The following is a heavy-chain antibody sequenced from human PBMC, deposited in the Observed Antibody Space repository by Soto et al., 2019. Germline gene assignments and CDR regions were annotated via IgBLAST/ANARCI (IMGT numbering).Heavy chain of an antibody. J-gene: IGHJ6*02. CDR1: GFTFSSYE. V-gene: IGHV3-48*03. CDR2: ISSSGSTI. Sequence: EVQLVESGGGLVQPGGSLRLSCAASGFTFSSYEMNWVRQAPGKGLEWISYISSSGSTIYYADSVKGRFTISRDNAKNSLYLQMNSLRADDTAVYYCARYRSELEWLSGRYYYYGMDVWGQGTTVTVSS. D-gene: IGHD3-3*01. CDR3: ARYRSELEWLSGRYYYYGMDV.